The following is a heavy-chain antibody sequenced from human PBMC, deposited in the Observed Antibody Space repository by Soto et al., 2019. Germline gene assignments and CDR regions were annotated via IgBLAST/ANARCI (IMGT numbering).Heavy chain of an antibody. CDR1: SGSISSSNW. V-gene: IGHV4-4*02. D-gene: IGHD3-10*01. CDR3: ARVGYYYGSGSYYYYYMDV. Sequence: QVQLQESGPGLVKPSGTLSLTCAVSSGSISSSNWWSWVRQPPGKGLEWIGEIYHSGSTNYNPSLNSRLTISVEKSKNQFSLKRSSLTAADTAVYYCARVGYYYGSGSYYYYYMDVWGKGTTVTVSS. J-gene: IGHJ6*03. CDR2: IYHSGST.